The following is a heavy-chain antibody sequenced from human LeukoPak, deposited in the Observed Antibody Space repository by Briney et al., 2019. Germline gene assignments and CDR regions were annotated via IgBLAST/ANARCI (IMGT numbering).Heavy chain of an antibody. D-gene: IGHD6-13*01. CDR3: ARDPPAVASNTYG. V-gene: IGHV3-66*01. CDR2: IYSDGTT. Sequence: GGSLRLSCAASGFTVRNNYMNWVRQAPGKGLEWVSLIYSDGTTDYADSVRGRFTISRDNFENTLYLQMNSLRVEDTAIYYCARDPPAVASNTYGWGQGTLVTVSS. CDR1: GFTVRNNY. J-gene: IGHJ4*02.